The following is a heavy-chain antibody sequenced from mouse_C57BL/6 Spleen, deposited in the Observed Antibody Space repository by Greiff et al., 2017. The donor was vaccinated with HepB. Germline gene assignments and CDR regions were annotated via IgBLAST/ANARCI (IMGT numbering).Heavy chain of an antibody. CDR3: ARSTTVVAHFDY. D-gene: IGHD1-1*01. Sequence: EVKLVESGAELVKPGASVKLSCTASGFNIKDYYMHWVKQRTEQGLEWIGRIDPEDGETKYAPKFQGKATITADTSSNTAYLQLSSLTSEDTAVYYCARSTTVVAHFDYWGQGTTLTVSS. CDR1: GFNIKDYY. CDR2: IDPEDGET. J-gene: IGHJ2*01. V-gene: IGHV14-2*01.